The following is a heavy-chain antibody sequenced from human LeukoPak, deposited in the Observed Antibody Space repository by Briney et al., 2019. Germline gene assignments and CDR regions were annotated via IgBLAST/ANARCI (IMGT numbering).Heavy chain of an antibody. J-gene: IGHJ5*02. D-gene: IGHD3-10*01. CDR3: ARDCYGSGSYPCDWFDP. Sequence: GGTLRLSCAASGFTFSSYSMNWVRQAPGKGLEWVSSISSSSSYIYYADSVKGRFTISRDNAKNSLYLQMNSLRAEDTAVYYCARDCYGSGSYPCDWFDPWGQGTLVTVSS. CDR2: ISSSSSYI. CDR1: GFTFSSYS. V-gene: IGHV3-21*01.